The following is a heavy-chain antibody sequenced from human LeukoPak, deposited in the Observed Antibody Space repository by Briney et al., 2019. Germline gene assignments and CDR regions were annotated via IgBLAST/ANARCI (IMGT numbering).Heavy chain of an antibody. CDR2: IKQDGSEK. V-gene: IGHV3-7*01. CDR3: ARVGYSYGAFDY. Sequence: PGGSLRLSCAASGVTFSSYWMSWVRQAPGKGLEWVANIKQDGSEKYYVDSVKGRFTISRDNAKNSLYLQMNSLRAEDTAVYYCARVGYSYGAFDYWGQGTLVTVSS. D-gene: IGHD5-18*01. CDR1: GVTFSSYW. J-gene: IGHJ4*02.